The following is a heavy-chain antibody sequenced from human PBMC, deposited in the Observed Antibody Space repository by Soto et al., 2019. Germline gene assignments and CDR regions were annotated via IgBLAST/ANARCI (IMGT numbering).Heavy chain of an antibody. J-gene: IGHJ3*02. CDR1: GGTFSSYA. V-gene: IGHV1-69*12. D-gene: IGHD6-19*01. CDR2: IIPIFGTA. Sequence: QVQLVQSGAEVKKPGSSVKVSCKASGGTFSSYAISWVRQAPGQGLEWMGGIIPIFGTANYAQKFQGRVTINADEYTSTAYMELSSLRSEDTAVYYCARAPGAVAVDEGAFDIWGQGTMVTVSS. CDR3: ARAPGAVAVDEGAFDI.